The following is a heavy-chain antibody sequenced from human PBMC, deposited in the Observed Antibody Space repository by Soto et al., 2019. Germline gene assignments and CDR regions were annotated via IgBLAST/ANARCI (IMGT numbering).Heavy chain of an antibody. CDR2: ISGSGGST. J-gene: IGHJ6*02. V-gene: IGHV3-23*01. Sequence: EVQLLESGGGLVQPGGSLRLSCAASGFTFSSYAMSWVRQAPGKGLEWVSAISGSGGSTYYADAVKGRFTISRDNSKNKLYLQMNSLRAEDTAVYYCAKLRYYYYGMDVWGQGNTVTVSS. CDR3: AKLRYYYYGMDV. CDR1: GFTFSSYA.